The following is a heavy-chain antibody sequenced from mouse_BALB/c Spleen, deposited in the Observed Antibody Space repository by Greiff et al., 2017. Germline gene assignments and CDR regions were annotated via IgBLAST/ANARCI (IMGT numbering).Heavy chain of an antibody. Sequence: EVKLVESGGGLVQPGGSLKLSCAASGFDFSRYWMSWVRQAPGKGLEWIGEINPDSSTINYTPSLKDKFIISRDNAKNTLYLQMSKVRSEDTALYYCARQGGYDGAWFAYWGQGTLVTVSA. CDR2: INPDSSTI. CDR1: GFDFSRYW. V-gene: IGHV4-1*02. J-gene: IGHJ3*01. CDR3: ARQGGYDGAWFAY. D-gene: IGHD2-2*01.